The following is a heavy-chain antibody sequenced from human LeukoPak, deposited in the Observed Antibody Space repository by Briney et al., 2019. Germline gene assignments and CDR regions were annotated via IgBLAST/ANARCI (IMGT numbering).Heavy chain of an antibody. CDR2: IYYSGST. Sequence: PSQTLSLTCTVSGGSISSGDYYWSWIRQPPGKGLEWIGYIYYSGSTYYNPSLKSRVTISVDTSKNQFSLKLSSVTAADTAVYYCARGHQRFLEWFDAFDIWGQGTMVTVSS. CDR1: GGSISSGDYY. J-gene: IGHJ3*02. V-gene: IGHV4-30-4*08. CDR3: ARGHQRFLEWFDAFDI. D-gene: IGHD3-3*01.